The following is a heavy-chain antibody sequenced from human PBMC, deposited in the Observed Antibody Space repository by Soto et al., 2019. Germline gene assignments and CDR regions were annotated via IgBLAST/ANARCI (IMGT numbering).Heavy chain of an antibody. V-gene: IGHV3-23*01. D-gene: IGHD2-15*01. CDR2: ISSTGGGT. J-gene: IGHJ4*02. CDR3: AKGHDIVVVPTVDY. Sequence: VGPLTLSCAASGVPFSSYAISWVRKAPGKGLEWVSGISSTGGGTYYADPVKGRFTISRDNSKNTLYLQMNNLRAGDTALYYCAKGHDIVVVPTVDYWGQGTLVTVSS. CDR1: GVPFSSYA.